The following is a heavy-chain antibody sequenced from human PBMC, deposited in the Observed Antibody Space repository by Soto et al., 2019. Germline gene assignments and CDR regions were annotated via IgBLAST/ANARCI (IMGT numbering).Heavy chain of an antibody. CDR2: IDPSDSYT. J-gene: IGHJ4*02. D-gene: IGHD3-22*01. Sequence: PGESLKISCKGSGYSFTIYWISWVRQMPGKGLEWMGRIDPSDSYTNYSPSFQGHVTISADKSISTAYLQWSSLKASDTAMYYCARQRSPYYYDSSGYPDPFDYWGQGTLVTVSS. V-gene: IGHV5-10-1*01. CDR1: GYSFTIYW. CDR3: ARQRSPYYYDSSGYPDPFDY.